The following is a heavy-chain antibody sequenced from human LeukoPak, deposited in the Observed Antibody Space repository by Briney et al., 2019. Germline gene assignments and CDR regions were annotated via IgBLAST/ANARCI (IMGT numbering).Heavy chain of an antibody. CDR3: ATVPRNDH. J-gene: IGHJ5*02. D-gene: IGHD1-14*01. CDR1: GYSFTKWE. CDR2: IHADNGNK. Sequence: SVTLSCTLSGYSFTKWEIKWVRQADGEGSEWRGGIHADNGNKYYTKTFRGRVTIYRETAKTTVYIELSCLRSNDTAVYFCATVPRNDHWGQGTLVTVSS. V-gene: IGHV1-8*01.